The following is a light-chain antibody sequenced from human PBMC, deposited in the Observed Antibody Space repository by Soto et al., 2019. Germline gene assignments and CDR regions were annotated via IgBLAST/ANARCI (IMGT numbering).Light chain of an antibody. CDR1: KLGDKY. J-gene: IGLJ2*01. Sequence: SYELTQPPSVSVSPGQTASITCSGDKLGDKYACWYQQKPGQSPVLVIYQDSKRPSGIPERFSGSNSGNTATLTISGTQAMYEADYYCQAWDNSLVFGGGTKLTVL. V-gene: IGLV3-1*01. CDR3: QAWDNSLV. CDR2: QDS.